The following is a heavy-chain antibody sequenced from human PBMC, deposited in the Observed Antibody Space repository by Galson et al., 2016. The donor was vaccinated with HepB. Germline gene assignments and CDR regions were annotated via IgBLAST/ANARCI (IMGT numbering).Heavy chain of an antibody. Sequence: SLRLSCAASGLTFGDYSMTWIRPAPGKGLEWVSYISTTGSNTYYADSVKGRFTISRDNAKNSLYVQMNSLRPEDTATYYCARPVSADEGLGNWGQGTMVTVAS. D-gene: IGHD2-8*01. J-gene: IGHJ3*01. CDR1: GLTFGDYS. V-gene: IGHV3-11*04. CDR2: ISTTGSNT. CDR3: ARPVSADEGLGN.